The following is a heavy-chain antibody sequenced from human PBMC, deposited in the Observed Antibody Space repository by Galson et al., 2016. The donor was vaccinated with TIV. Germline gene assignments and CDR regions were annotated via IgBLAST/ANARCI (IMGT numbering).Heavy chain of an antibody. V-gene: IGHV4-34*01. D-gene: IGHD3-3*02. CDR1: GASLRGYY. J-gene: IGHJ6*02. Sequence: SETLSLTCVVNGASLRGYYWSWVRQSPGKGLEWIGAISHRGSPNYSPSLTSRGTISEDPSNNKVSLILSSVTAADPAVYFCARDGIDGMDVWGPGTTVIVSS. CDR3: ARDGIDGMDV. CDR2: ISHRGSP.